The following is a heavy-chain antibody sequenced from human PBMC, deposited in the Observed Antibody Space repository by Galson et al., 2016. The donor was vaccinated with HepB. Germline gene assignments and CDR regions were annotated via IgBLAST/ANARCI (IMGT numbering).Heavy chain of an antibody. V-gene: IGHV4-39*01. CDR2: LYYSGST. D-gene: IGHD3-9*01. CDR3: ARHTTFDWLSGFDY. CDR1: GGSINSYSYY. Sequence: ETLSLTCTVSGGSINSYSYYWGWIRQPPGKGLEWIGSLYYSGSTYYNPSLKSRVTIYLDTSKNQFSLNLRYVTAAGTAMYYCARHTTFDWLSGFDYWGQGTLVTVSS. J-gene: IGHJ4*02.